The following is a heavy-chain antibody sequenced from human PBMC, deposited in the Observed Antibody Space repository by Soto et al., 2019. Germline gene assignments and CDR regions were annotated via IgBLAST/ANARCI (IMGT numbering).Heavy chain of an antibody. CDR3: ARGRKRVRGATRDYYYGMDV. V-gene: IGHV4-34*01. CDR1: GGSFSGYY. D-gene: IGHD3-10*01. J-gene: IGHJ6*02. CDR2: INHSGST. Sequence: SETLSLTCAVYGGSFSGYYWSWIRQPPGKGLEWIGEINHSGSTNYNPSLKSRVTISVDTSKNQFSLKLSSVTAADAAVYYCARGRKRVRGATRDYYYGMDVWGQGTTVTVSS.